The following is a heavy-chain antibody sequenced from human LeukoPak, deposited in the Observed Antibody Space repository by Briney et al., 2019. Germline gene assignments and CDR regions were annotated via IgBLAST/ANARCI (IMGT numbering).Heavy chain of an antibody. V-gene: IGHV3-7*01. Sequence: GGSLRLSCVASGFSFSNYGMNWVRQAPGKGLEWVANIKQDGSEKYYVDSVKGRFTISRDNAKNSLYLQMNSLRAEDTAVYFCAGGSGWVTDSWGQGTLVTVSS. CDR3: AGGSGWVTDS. CDR1: GFSFSNYG. D-gene: IGHD6-19*01. CDR2: IKQDGSEK. J-gene: IGHJ4*02.